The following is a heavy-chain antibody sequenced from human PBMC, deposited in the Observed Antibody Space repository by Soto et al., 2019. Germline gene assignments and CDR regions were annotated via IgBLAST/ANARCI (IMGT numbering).Heavy chain of an antibody. J-gene: IGHJ4*02. CDR1: GGTFSSYT. D-gene: IGHD2-15*01. V-gene: IGHV1-69*04. CDR3: AREQCSGGSCYSFFGY. Sequence: SVKVSCKASGGTFSSYTISWVRQAPGQGLEWMGRIIPILGIANYAQKFQGRVTITADKSTSTAYMELSSLRSEDTAVYYCAREQCSGGSCYSFFGYWGQGTLVTVSS. CDR2: IIPILGIA.